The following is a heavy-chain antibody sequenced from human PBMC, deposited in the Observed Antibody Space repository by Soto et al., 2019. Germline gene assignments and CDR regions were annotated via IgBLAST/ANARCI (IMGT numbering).Heavy chain of an antibody. V-gene: IGHV4-4*02. CDR2: IYHSGST. CDR3: ARVLTRFGELFAPFDY. CDR1: GGSISSSNW. J-gene: IGHJ4*02. Sequence: SETLSLTCAVSGGSISSSNWWSWVRQPPGKGLEWIGVIYHSGSTNYNPSLKSRVTISVDKSKNQFSLKLSSVTAADTAVYYCARVLTRFGELFAPFDYWGQGTLVTVSS. D-gene: IGHD3-10*01.